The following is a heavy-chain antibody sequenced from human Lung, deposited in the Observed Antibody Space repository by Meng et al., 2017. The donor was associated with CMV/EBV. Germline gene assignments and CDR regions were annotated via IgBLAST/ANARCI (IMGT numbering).Heavy chain of an antibody. Sequence: QLQEAGPGLVKPSGTLSLTCAVSGGSISISTWWSWFRQPPGKGLEWIGEIYHSGGTNYNPSLRGRVTISLDKSKNQFSLTLRSVTAADTAVYYCARDPYATGWAGWGQGTLVTVSS. CDR2: IYHSGGT. CDR3: ARDPYATGWAG. D-gene: IGHD6-19*01. J-gene: IGHJ4*02. V-gene: IGHV4-4*02. CDR1: GGSISISTW.